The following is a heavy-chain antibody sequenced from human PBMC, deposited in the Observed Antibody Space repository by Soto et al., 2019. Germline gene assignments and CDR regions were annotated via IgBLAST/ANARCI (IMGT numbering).Heavy chain of an antibody. CDR2: IYYSGST. J-gene: IGHJ6*02. V-gene: IGHV4-31*03. CDR1: DGSISSAGHY. D-gene: IGHD4-4*01. CDR3: SRDQAYDYIRPCDYYHYGVDV. Sequence: PSETLSLTCTVSDGSISSAGHYWNWIRQHPGKGLEWIGYIYYSGSTYYNPSLKSRVTISVDTSKNQFSLKLSSVTAADTAVYYCSRDQAYDYIRPCDYYHYGVDVWGQGTTVPVSS.